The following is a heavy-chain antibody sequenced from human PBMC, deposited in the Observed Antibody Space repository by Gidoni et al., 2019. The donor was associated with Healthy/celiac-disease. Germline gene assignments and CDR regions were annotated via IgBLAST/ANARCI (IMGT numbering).Heavy chain of an antibody. CDR1: GGPFSSYA. V-gene: IGHV1-69*01. J-gene: IGHJ3*02. Sequence: QVQLVQSGAEVKQPGSSVKVSCKASGGPFSSYAISWVRQAPGQGLEWMGGIIPSCSKENYAKKVQGRVTITADESTSTAYMELSILRSEDTAVYYGARIYSSGDDAFDIWGQGTMVTVSS. D-gene: IGHD2-15*01. CDR2: IIPSCSKE. CDR3: ARIYSSGDDAFDI.